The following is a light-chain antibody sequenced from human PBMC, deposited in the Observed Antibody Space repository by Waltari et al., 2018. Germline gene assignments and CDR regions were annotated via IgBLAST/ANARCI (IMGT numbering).Light chain of an antibody. CDR2: RNN. V-gene: IGLV1-47*01. J-gene: IGLJ6*01. CDR1: SSNIGSNY. CDR3: AAWDDSLSGRV. Sequence: QSVLTQPPSASGTPGQRVTISCSGSSSNIGSNYVYWYQQLPGTAPKLLIYRNNRRPSGVPDRFAGSKSGTSASLAISGLRSEDEADYYCAAWDDSLSGRVFGSGTKVTVL.